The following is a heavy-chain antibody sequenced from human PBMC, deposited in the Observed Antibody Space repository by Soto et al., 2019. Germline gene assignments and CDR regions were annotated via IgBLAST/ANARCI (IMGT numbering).Heavy chain of an antibody. CDR3: ARGTRSSGWYLFGY. CDR2: INSDGSST. J-gene: IGHJ4*02. CDR1: GFTFSSYW. D-gene: IGHD6-19*01. Sequence: RLSCAASGFTFSSYWMHWVRQAPGKGLVWVSRINSDGSSTSYADSVKGRFTISRDNAKNTLYLQMNSLRAEGTAVYYCARGTRSSGWYLFGYWGQGTLVTVSS. V-gene: IGHV3-74*01.